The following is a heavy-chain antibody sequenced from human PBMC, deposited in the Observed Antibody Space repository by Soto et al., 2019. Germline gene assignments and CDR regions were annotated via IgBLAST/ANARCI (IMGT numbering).Heavy chain of an antibody. V-gene: IGHV3-30*03. Sequence: SGGSLRLSCAASGFTFSSYGMHWVRQAPGKGLEWVAVISYDGSNKYYADSVKGRFTISRDNSKNTLYLQMNSLRAEDTAVYYCATEISVVAATATGAPWFDPWGQGXLVTVYS. J-gene: IGHJ5*02. D-gene: IGHD2-15*01. CDR3: ATEISVVAATATGAPWFDP. CDR2: ISYDGSNK. CDR1: GFTFSSYG.